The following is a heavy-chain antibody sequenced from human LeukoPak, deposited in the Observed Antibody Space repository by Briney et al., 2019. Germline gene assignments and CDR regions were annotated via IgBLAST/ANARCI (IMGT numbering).Heavy chain of an antibody. J-gene: IGHJ4*02. CDR1: GGSISSSSYY. CDR3: ARDRAHRDYFDY. CDR2: ISDRGTI. V-gene: IGHV3-69-1*02. Sequence: ETLSLTCTVSGGSISSSSYYWGWIRQAPGKGLEWVSYISDRGTIYYADSVKGRFTISRDNAKNSLYLQMNSLRAEDTAVYYCARDRAHRDYFDYWGQGTLVTVSS.